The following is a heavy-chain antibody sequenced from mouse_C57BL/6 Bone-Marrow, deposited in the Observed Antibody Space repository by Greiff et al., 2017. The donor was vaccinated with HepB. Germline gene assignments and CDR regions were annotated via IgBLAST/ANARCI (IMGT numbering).Heavy chain of an antibody. CDR3: TRGGYYGSSLFAY. D-gene: IGHD1-1*01. CDR1: GYTFTDYE. J-gene: IGHJ3*01. CDR2: IDPETGGT. V-gene: IGHV1-15*01. Sequence: VKLMESGAELVRPGASVTLSCKASGYTFTDYEMHWVKQTPVHGLEWIGAIDPETGGTAYNQKFKGKAILTADKSSSTAYMELRSLTSEDSAVYYCTRGGYYGSSLFAYWGQGTLVTVSA.